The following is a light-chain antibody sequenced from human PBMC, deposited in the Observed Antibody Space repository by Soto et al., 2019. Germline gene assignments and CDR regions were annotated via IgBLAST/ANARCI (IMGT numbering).Light chain of an antibody. V-gene: IGLV2-8*01. J-gene: IGLJ2*01. CDR1: SSDIGAYNY. CDR2: EVN. Sequence: HSVLTQPPSASGSPGQSVTISCTGTSSDIGAYNYVSWYQQHPGKAPKLMISEVNKRPSGVPDRFSGSKSGNTASLTVSGLQAEDEANYYCSSFAGTNFFVVFGGGTKLTVL. CDR3: SSFAGTNFFVV.